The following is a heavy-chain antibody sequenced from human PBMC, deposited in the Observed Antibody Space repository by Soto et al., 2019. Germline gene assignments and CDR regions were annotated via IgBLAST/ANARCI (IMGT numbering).Heavy chain of an antibody. Sequence: SETLSLTCTVSGGSISSSNYYWVWIRQPPGKGLEWVGSTSYSGTTYYNPSLKSRVSMSVDTSKNQFSLKLSSVTAADTAVYYCARGYAGSRTYSYYFDFWGQGTLVTVSS. CDR3: ARGYAGSRTYSYYFDF. V-gene: IGHV4-39*01. D-gene: IGHD3-10*01. J-gene: IGHJ4*02. CDR2: TSYSGTT. CDR1: GGSISSSNYY.